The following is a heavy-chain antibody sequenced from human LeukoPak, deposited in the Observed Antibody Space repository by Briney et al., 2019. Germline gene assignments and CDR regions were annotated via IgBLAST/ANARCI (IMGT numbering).Heavy chain of an antibody. CDR1: GYTFTGYY. V-gene: IGHV1-2*06. Sequence: ASVKVSCKASGYTFTGYYVHWVRQAPGQGLEWMGRINPNSGGTNYAQKFQGRVTMTRDTSISTTYMDLSSLISDDTAVYYCARDKSGSYSPPAYRGQGTLVTVSS. J-gene: IGHJ4*02. D-gene: IGHD1-26*01. CDR3: ARDKSGSYSPPAY. CDR2: INPNSGGT.